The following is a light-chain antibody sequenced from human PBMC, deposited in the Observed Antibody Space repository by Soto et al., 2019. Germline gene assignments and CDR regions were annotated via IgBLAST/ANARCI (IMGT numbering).Light chain of an antibody. CDR3: QRYNSFYT. J-gene: IGKJ2*01. CDR1: QNVSSW. V-gene: IGKV1-5*01. CDR2: DAS. Sequence: DIQVTQSPSTLSASVGERVTITCRASQNVSSWLAWYQQKSGTAPKLLIYDASNLASGVPSRFSGSASGTEFLLTIGGQQTDDFATYYCQRYNSFYTFGQGTKLE.